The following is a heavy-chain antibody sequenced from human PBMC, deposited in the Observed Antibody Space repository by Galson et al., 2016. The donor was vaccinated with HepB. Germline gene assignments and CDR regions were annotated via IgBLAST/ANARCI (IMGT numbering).Heavy chain of an antibody. V-gene: IGHV3-30*18. J-gene: IGHJ4*02. CDR2: TSYDATNK. CDR1: GFSFNSYG. CDR3: AKVYNGGWYWGFFDY. Sequence: SLRLSCAASGFSFNSYGMHWVRQAPGKGLEWVAVTSYDATNKYYADSVKGRFTISRDNSKNTLYLQMNSLRAEDTAVYYCAKVYNGGWYWGFFDYWGQGTLVTVSS. D-gene: IGHD6-19*01.